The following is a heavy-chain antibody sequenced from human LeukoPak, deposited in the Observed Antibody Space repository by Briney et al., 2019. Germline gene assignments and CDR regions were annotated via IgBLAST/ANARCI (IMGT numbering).Heavy chain of an antibody. Sequence: GGSLRLSCAASGFTFSSYAMSWVRQAPGKGLEWVSAISGSGGSTYYADSVKGRFTISRDNSKNTLYLQMNSLRAEDTAVYYCARPRGSGSYYDNWFDPWGQGTLVTVSS. D-gene: IGHD3-10*01. CDR1: GFTFSSYA. V-gene: IGHV3-23*01. J-gene: IGHJ5*02. CDR3: ARPRGSGSYYDNWFDP. CDR2: ISGSGGST.